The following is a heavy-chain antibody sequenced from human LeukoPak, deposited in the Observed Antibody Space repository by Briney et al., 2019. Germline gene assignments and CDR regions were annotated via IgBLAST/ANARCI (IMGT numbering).Heavy chain of an antibody. V-gene: IGHV1-18*01. CDR3: ARGSYPYSHGMDV. D-gene: IGHD1-26*01. J-gene: IGHJ6*02. CDR2: ISAKTGNT. Sequence: ASVKVSCKASGYNFNNYGVGWVRQAPGQGLEWMGWISAKTGNTNYAQKVQGRVTMTTDTSTTTAYMELRSLGSDDTAVYYCARGSYPYSHGMDVWGQGTTVTVSS. CDR1: GYNFNNYG.